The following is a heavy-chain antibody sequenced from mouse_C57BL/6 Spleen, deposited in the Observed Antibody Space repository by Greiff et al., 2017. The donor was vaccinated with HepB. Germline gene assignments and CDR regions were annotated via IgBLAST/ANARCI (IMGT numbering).Heavy chain of an antibody. CDR3: ARSNYYGSIDWYFDV. J-gene: IGHJ1*03. Sequence: VQLQQSGPGLAKPSQTLSLTCSVTGYSITSDYWNWIRKFPGNKLEYMGYISYSGSTYYNPSLKSRISITRDTSKNQYYLQLNSVTTEDTATYYCARSNYYGSIDWYFDVWGTGTTVTVSS. V-gene: IGHV3-8*01. CDR2: ISYSGST. D-gene: IGHD1-1*01. CDR1: GYSITSDY.